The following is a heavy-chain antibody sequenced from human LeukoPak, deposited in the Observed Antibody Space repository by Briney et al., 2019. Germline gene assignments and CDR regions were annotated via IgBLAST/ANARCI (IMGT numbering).Heavy chain of an antibody. J-gene: IGHJ5*02. V-gene: IGHV4-4*07. CDR2: IYTSGST. Sequence: SETLSLTCTVSGNSFGDYYWSWIRQPAGKGLEWIGRIYTSGSTTYNPSLKSRVTMSVDTSKSQFSLNLMSVTAADTAVYYCTRDTGTTGEVKFNPWGQGTLVTVSS. CDR3: TRDTGTTGEVKFNP. CDR1: GNSFGDYY. D-gene: IGHD4-17*01.